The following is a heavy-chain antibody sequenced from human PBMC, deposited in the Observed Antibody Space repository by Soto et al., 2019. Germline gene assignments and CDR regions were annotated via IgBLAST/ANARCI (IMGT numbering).Heavy chain of an antibody. J-gene: IGHJ6*02. V-gene: IGHV3-21*01. D-gene: IGHD3-3*01. CDR3: ARDQNDFWSGTPYYYYGMDV. CDR2: ISSSSSYI. CDR1: GFTFSSYS. Sequence: PGGSLRLSCAASGFTFSSYSMNWVRQAPGKGLEWVSSISSSSSYIYYADSVKGRFTISRDNAKNSLYLQMNSLRAEDTAVYYCARDQNDFWSGTPYYYYGMDVWGQGTTVTVSS.